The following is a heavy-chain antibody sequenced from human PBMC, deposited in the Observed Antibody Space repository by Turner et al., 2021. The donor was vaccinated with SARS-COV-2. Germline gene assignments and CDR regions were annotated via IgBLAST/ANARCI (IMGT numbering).Heavy chain of an antibody. CDR1: GITFSSHG. V-gene: IGHV3-33*01. J-gene: IGHJ3*02. Sequence: QVQLVESGGGVVQPGRSLRLSFAASGITFSSHGMHWFRKAPGKGLGGGEVRWNDGSQKYYADSVKGRVTISRDNSKNMVYLQMNSLRAEDTAVYYCARLDDSGHWGAFDIWGQGTMVTVSS. CDR3: ARLDDSGHWGAFDI. D-gene: IGHD3-22*01. CDR2: RWNDGSQK.